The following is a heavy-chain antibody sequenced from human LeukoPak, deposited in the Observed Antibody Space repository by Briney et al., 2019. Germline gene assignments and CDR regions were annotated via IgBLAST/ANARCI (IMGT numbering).Heavy chain of an antibody. Sequence: SQTLSPTYPVSGGSISSGGYSWSWIRQPPGKGLEWIGYIYHSGSTYYNPSLKSRVTISVDRSKNQFSLKLSSVTAADTAVYYCARASYGDYVFDYWGQGTLVTVSS. J-gene: IGHJ4*02. D-gene: IGHD4-17*01. V-gene: IGHV4-30-2*01. CDR1: GGSISSGGYS. CDR2: IYHSGST. CDR3: ARASYGDYVFDY.